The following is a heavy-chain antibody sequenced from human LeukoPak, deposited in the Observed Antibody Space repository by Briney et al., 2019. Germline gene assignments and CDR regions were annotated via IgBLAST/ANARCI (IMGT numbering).Heavy chain of an antibody. Sequence: GGSLRLSCAASGFTFSSYWMSWVRQAPGKGLEWVANIKQDGSEKYYVDSVKGRFTISRDNAKNSLYLQMNSLRAEDTAVYYCARGPPIDSSGYYLTSYYFDYWGPGTQLTVSS. D-gene: IGHD3-22*01. CDR2: IKQDGSEK. V-gene: IGHV3-7*01. J-gene: IGHJ4*02. CDR3: ARGPPIDSSGYYLTSYYFDY. CDR1: GFTFSSYW.